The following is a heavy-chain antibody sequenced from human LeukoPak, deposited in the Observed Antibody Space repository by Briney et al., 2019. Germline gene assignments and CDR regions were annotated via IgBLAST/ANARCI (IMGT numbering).Heavy chain of an antibody. V-gene: IGHV4-59*01. CDR1: GGSISSYY. CDR3: ARMYYDILTGPYYFDY. D-gene: IGHD3-9*01. J-gene: IGHJ4*02. Sequence: SETLSLTCTVSGGSISSYYWSWIRQPPGKGLEWIGYIYYSGSTNYNPSLKSRVTISVDTSKNQFSLKLSSVTAADTAVYYCARMYYDILTGPYYFDYWGQGTLVTVSS. CDR2: IYYSGST.